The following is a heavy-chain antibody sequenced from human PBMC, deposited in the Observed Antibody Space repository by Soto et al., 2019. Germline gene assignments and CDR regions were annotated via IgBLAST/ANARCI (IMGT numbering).Heavy chain of an antibody. Sequence: PSETLSLTCTVSGGSFINYYWNWIRQPPGKGLEWIGYIFYTGSTSYNPSLKSRVTISVDTSKNLFSLRLSSVTAADTAVYYCASESKDGYNHGGLAFWGRGTLVTVSS. CDR3: ASESKDGYNHGGLAF. J-gene: IGHJ4*02. V-gene: IGHV4-59*01. CDR1: GGSFINYY. D-gene: IGHD5-12*01. CDR2: IFYTGST.